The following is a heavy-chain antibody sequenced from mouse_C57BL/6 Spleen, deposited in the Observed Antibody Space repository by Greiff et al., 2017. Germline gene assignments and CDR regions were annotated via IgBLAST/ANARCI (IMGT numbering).Heavy chain of an antibody. CDR3: TGGITRYYYAMDY. V-gene: IGHV6-3*01. Sequence: DVHLVESGGGLVQPGGSMKLSCVASGFTFSNYWMNWVRQSPEKGLEWVAQIRVKSDNNATHYAESVKGRFTISRDDSKSSIYLQMNNLRAEDTGIYYCTGGITRYYYAMDYWGQGTSVTVSS. CDR2: IRVKSDNNAT. J-gene: IGHJ4*01. CDR1: GFTFSNYW. D-gene: IGHD2-4*01.